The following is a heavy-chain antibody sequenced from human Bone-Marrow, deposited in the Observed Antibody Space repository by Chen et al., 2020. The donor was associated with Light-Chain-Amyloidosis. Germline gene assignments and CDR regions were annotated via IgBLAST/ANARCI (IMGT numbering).Heavy chain of an antibody. CDR2: VYYSACP. CDR1: GDSVTYYY. CDR3: ATHTVFGATI. D-gene: IGHD1-26*01. Sequence: QVQLQESGPGLVKPSEILTLTCTVSGDSVTYYYWSWIRQPPGKAREWMGYVYYSACPNSNPSLESRISSSVDPSNNQFSLNLRSVTAADTAVYYCATHTVFGATIWGQGAPVTVSS. J-gene: IGHJ4*02. V-gene: IGHV4-59*02.